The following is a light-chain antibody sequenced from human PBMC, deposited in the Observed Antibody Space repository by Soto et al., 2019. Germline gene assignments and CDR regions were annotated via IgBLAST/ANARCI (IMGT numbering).Light chain of an antibody. V-gene: IGLV2-23*02. CDR3: CSYGGSSALPYV. J-gene: IGLJ1*01. CDR2: EVT. CDR1: SSDVGTYNL. Sequence: VLAHPASVSGSPEQSVTISCTGTSSDVGTYNLVSWYQQHPGKAPKLIIYEVTERPSGVSNRFSGSKFGNTASLTISGLLPEDEADYYCCSYGGSSALPYVFGTGTKVTVL.